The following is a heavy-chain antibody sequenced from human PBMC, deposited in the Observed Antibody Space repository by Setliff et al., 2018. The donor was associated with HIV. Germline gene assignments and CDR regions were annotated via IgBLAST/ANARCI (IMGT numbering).Heavy chain of an antibody. CDR1: GYSFTSYG. CDR2: ISPYNGNT. V-gene: IGHV1-18*01. J-gene: IGHJ4*02. Sequence: ASVKVSCKASGYSFTSYGINWVRQAPGQGLEWMGWISPYNGNTDYAQNFQGRVTMTTDTSTSTVYMELSSLRSEDTAIYYCARDTGRWLHPTPLGYWGQGTLVTVSS. CDR3: ARDTGRWLHPTPLGY. D-gene: IGHD6-19*01.